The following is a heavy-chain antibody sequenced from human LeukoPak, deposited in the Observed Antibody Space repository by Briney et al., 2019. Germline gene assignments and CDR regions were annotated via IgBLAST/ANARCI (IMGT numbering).Heavy chain of an antibody. CDR2: IYYSGST. D-gene: IGHD6-19*01. CDR3: ARHITVSYDAFDL. Sequence: PSETLSLTCTVSGGSISSYYWSWIRQPPGKGLEWIGYIYYSGSTNYNPSLKSRVTISVDTSKNQFSLKLSSVTAADTAVYYCARHITVSYDAFDLWGRGTMVTVSS. V-gene: IGHV4-59*01. J-gene: IGHJ3*01. CDR1: GGSISSYY.